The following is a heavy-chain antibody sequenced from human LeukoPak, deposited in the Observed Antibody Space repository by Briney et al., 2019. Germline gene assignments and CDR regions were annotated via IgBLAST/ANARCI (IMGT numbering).Heavy chain of an antibody. V-gene: IGHV3-23*01. CDR1: GFTFSSYA. CDR3: ARQSTVATDW. D-gene: IGHD4-23*01. J-gene: IGHJ4*02. Sequence: GGSLRLSCAASGFTFSSYAMSWVRQAPGKGLEWVSAISGSGGSTYYADSVKGRFTVSRDNSKNTLFLQMNSLRVEDTAVYYCARQSTVATDWWGQGTLVTVSS. CDR2: ISGSGGST.